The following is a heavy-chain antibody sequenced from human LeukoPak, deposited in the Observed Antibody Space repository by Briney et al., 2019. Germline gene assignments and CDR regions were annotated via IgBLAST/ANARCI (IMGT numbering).Heavy chain of an antibody. CDR1: GYTFTSYG. CDR2: ISAYNGYT. D-gene: IGHD3-10*01. V-gene: IGHV1-18*01. Sequence: ASVKVSCKASGYTFTSYGISWVRQAPGQGLEWMGWISAYNGYTNYTQKLQGRVTMTTDTSTSTAYMELRSLRSDDTAVYYCAKDPSWAYYSDSGSFYDYWGQGTLVPVSS. J-gene: IGHJ4*02. CDR3: AKDPSWAYYSDSGSFYDY.